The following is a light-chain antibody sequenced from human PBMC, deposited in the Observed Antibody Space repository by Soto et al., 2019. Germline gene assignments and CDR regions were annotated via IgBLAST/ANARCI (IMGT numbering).Light chain of an antibody. CDR1: QSVSSSY. CDR3: QQYGSSPGT. J-gene: IGKJ1*01. Sequence: EIVLTQSPGTLSLSPGERATHSSRASQSVSSSYLAWYQQKPGQAPRLLIYGASSRATGIPDRFSGSGSGTDFTLTISRLEPEDFAVYYCQQYGSSPGTFGQGTKVDIK. CDR2: GAS. V-gene: IGKV3-20*01.